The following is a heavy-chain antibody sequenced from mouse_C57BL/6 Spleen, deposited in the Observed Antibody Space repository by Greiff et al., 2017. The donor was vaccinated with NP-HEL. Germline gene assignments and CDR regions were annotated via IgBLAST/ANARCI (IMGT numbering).Heavy chain of an antibody. V-gene: IGHV1-39*01. CDR1: GYSFTDYN. Sequence: EVKLMESGPELVKPGASVKISCKASGYSFTDYNMNWVKQSNGKSLEWIGVINPNYGTTSYNQKFKGKATLTVDQSSSTAYMQLNSLTSEDSAVYYCARESGVYYYGSSPAWFAYWGQGTLVTVSA. CDR3: ARESGVYYYGSSPAWFAY. CDR2: INPNYGTT. D-gene: IGHD1-1*01. J-gene: IGHJ3*01.